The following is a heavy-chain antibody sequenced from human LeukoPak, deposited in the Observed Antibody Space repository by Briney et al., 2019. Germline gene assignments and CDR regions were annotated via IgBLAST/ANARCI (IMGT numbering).Heavy chain of an antibody. V-gene: IGHV3-30*03. CDR1: GFTFGTFG. CDR2: VSNDGNDE. D-gene: IGHD2-15*01. CDR3: ARTEYCIRGSCYGLAFDV. Sequence: GGSLRLSCAAFGFTFGTFGMHWVRQAPGKGLEWVAVVSNDGNDEYDADSVRGRFTISRDTSKNMLYLQMNSLRTDDTAMYYCARTEYCIRGSCYGLAFDVWGQGTMVTVSS. J-gene: IGHJ3*01.